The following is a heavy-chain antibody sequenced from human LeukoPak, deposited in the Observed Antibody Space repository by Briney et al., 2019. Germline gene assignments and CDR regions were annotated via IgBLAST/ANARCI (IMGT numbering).Heavy chain of an antibody. V-gene: IGHV3-21*01. CDR2: IRSDSKFI. J-gene: IGHJ6*02. Sequence: NPGGFLRLSCAAPGFSISSNWMSWVRQAPGKGLEWVSPIRSDSKFIYDADSVRGRFTTSRDNAKDSLSLQMNSLRTDDTAVYYCARDADSAIYRGMDVWGQGTTVTVSS. CDR3: ARDADSAIYRGMDV. CDR1: GFSISSNW. D-gene: IGHD3-10*01.